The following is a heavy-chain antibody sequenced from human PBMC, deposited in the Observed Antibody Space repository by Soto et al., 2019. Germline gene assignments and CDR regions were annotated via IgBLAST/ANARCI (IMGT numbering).Heavy chain of an antibody. Sequence: PGGSLRLSCAASRNSFTGYGMPCVRQRPGKGLEWVAIIRHDGSNIFYADSVRGRFTISRDNSKNTLYLQMNSLRAEDTAVYYCAYTRSHDYYYYGMYVWGQGTTVTVSS. V-gene: IGHV3-30*02. D-gene: IGHD2-15*01. J-gene: IGHJ6*02. CDR2: IRHDGSNI. CDR1: RNSFTGYG. CDR3: AYTRSHDYYYYGMYV.